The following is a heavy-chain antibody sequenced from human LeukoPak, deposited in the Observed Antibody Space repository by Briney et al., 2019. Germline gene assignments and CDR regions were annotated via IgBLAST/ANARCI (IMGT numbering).Heavy chain of an antibody. Sequence: GGSLRLSCAASGFTFDDYAMHWVPQAPGKGLEWVSGISWNSGSIGYADSVKGRFTISRDNAKNSLYLQMNSLRAEDTALYYRAKSRGGGIAAATAYFDYWGQGTLVTVSS. CDR1: GFTFDDYA. J-gene: IGHJ4*02. V-gene: IGHV3-9*01. CDR3: AKSRGGGIAAATAYFDY. CDR2: ISWNSGSI. D-gene: IGHD6-13*01.